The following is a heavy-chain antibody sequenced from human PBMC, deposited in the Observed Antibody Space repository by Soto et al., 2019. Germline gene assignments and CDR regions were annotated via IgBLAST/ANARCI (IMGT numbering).Heavy chain of an antibody. CDR3: ARSPGMDYGSGRPYYYYYYGMDV. Sequence: ASVKVSCKASGYTFTGYYMHWVRQAPGQGLEWMGWINPNSGGTNYAQKFQGWVTMTRDTSISTAYMELSRLRSDDTAVYYCARSPGMDYGSGRPYYYYYYGMDVWGQGTTVTVSS. V-gene: IGHV1-2*04. CDR1: GYTFTGYY. D-gene: IGHD3-10*01. CDR2: INPNSGGT. J-gene: IGHJ6*02.